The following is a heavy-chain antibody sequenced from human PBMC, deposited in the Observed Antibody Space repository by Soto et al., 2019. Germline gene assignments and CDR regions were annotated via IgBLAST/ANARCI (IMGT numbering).Heavy chain of an antibody. CDR3: ARATYSSGWYSFDYFDY. V-gene: IGHV1-18*01. J-gene: IGHJ4*02. Sequence: QVQLVQSGAEVQKPGASVKFSCKASGYTFTSYGISWVRQAPGQGLEWLGWISAYNGNTNYAQKLQGRVTMTTDTSTRTAYMELRRLRSDDTAVYYCARATYSSGWYSFDYFDYWGQGTLVTVSS. D-gene: IGHD6-19*01. CDR1: GYTFTSYG. CDR2: ISAYNGNT.